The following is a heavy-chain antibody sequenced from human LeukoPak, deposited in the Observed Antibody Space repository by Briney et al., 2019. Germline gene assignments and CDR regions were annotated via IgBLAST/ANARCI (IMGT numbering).Heavy chain of an antibody. D-gene: IGHD6-13*01. J-gene: IGHJ5*02. CDR3: ARGNPSSSARLNRNWFDP. CDR1: GGAFSGYY. CDR2: INHSGST. V-gene: IGHV4-34*01. Sequence: SETLSLTCAVYGGAFSGYYWSWVRHPPGKGVERVGEINHSGSTNSNPSLRRRVTISVDTSKNQFSLKLSSVTAADTAVYYCARGNPSSSARLNRNWFDPWGQGTLVTVSS.